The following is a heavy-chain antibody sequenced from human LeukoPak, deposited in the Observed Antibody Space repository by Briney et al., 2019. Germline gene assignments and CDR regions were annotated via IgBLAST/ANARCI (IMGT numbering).Heavy chain of an antibody. CDR1: GGSIRSYY. CDR3: ARDFHGSAFDI. V-gene: IGHV4-59*01. Sequence: PSETLSLTCTVSGGSIRSYYWSWIRQPPGKGLEWIGYIYYSGSTNYNPSLKSRVTISVDTSKNQFSLKLSSVTAADTAVYYCARDFHGSAFDIWGQGTMVTVSS. D-gene: IGHD6-25*01. CDR2: IYYSGST. J-gene: IGHJ3*02.